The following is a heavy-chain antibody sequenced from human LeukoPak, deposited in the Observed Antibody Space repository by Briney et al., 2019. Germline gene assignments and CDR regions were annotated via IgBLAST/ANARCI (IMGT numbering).Heavy chain of an antibody. V-gene: IGHV3-30*04. Sequence: GGSLRLSCAASGFTFSSYATHWVRQAPGKGLEWVAVISYDGSNKYYADSVKGRFTISRDNSKNTLYLQMNSLRAEDTAVYYCARDGGSWYFLSRLDYWGQGTLVTVSS. CDR1: GFTFSSYA. D-gene: IGHD6-13*01. J-gene: IGHJ4*02. CDR2: ISYDGSNK. CDR3: ARDGGSWYFLSRLDY.